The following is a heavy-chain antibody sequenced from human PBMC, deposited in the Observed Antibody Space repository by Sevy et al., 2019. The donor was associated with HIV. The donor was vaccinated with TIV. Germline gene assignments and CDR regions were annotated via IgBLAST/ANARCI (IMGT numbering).Heavy chain of an antibody. CDR3: AKNTAAGGAGGFDY. CDR1: RFIFNDYG. J-gene: IGHJ4*02. V-gene: IGHV3-30*02. Sequence: GGSLRLSCAASRFIFNDYGMHWVRQAPGKGLEWVAFIQYDGNDKYYANSMRGRFTISRDNSKNMLFLQMNSLRSEDRAMYYCAKNTAAGGAGGFDYWGQGTLVTVSS. CDR2: IQYDGNDK. D-gene: IGHD2-21*01.